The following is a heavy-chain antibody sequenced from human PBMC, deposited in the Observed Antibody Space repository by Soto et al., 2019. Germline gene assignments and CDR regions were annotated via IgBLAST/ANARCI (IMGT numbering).Heavy chain of an antibody. CDR2: INPNSGGT. J-gene: IGHJ6*02. CDR1: GYTFTGYY. D-gene: IGHD4-4*01. Sequence: GASVKVSCKASGYTFTGYYMHWVRQAPGQGLEWMGWINPNSGGTNYAQKFQGRVTMTRDTSISTAYMELSRLRSDDTAVYYCARGVRTTVTTLDRREKYYYYGMDVWGQGTTVTVSS. CDR3: ARGVRTTVTTLDRREKYYYYGMDV. V-gene: IGHV1-2*02.